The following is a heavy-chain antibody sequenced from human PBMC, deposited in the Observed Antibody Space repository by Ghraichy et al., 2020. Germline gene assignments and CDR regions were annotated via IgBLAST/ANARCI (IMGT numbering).Heavy chain of an antibody. J-gene: IGHJ4*02. Sequence: ASVKVSCKASGYTFTGYYMHLVRQAPGQGLEWMGWSNPNSGGTNYAQKFQGRVTMTRDTSISTAYMELSRLRSDDTAVYYCARDFKHPNFWSGPAPDYCGQGTLATVST. CDR3: ARDFKHPNFWSGPAPDY. CDR2: SNPNSGGT. CDR1: GYTFTGYY. D-gene: IGHD3-3*01. V-gene: IGHV1-2*02.